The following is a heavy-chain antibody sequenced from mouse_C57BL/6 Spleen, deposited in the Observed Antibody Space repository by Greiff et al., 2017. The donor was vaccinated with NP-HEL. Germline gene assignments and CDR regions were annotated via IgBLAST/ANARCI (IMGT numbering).Heavy chain of an antibody. Sequence: VQLQQSGAELVKPGASVKLSCKASGYTFTSYWMHWVKQRPGRGLEWIGRIDPNSGGTKYNEKFKSKATLTVDKPSSTAYMPLSSLTSEDSAVYYCARHPGGLFLNGAMDYWGQGTSVTVSS. V-gene: IGHV1-72*01. CDR1: GYTFTSYW. CDR3: ARHPGGLFLNGAMDY. CDR2: IDPNSGGT. J-gene: IGHJ4*01.